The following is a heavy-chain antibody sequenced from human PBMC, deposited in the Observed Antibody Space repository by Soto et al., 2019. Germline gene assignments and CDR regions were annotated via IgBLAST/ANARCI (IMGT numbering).Heavy chain of an antibody. J-gene: IGHJ6*03. D-gene: IGHD1-7*01. V-gene: IGHV4-34*01. CDR3: ARGGWNYGPYYYYYMDV. CDR1: GGSFSGYY. Sequence: SETLSLTCAVYGGSFSGYYWSWIRQPPGKGLEWIGEINHSGSTNYNPSLKSRVTISVDTSKNQFSLKLSSVTAADTAVYYCARGGWNYGPYYYYYMDVWGKGTTVTVSS. CDR2: INHSGST.